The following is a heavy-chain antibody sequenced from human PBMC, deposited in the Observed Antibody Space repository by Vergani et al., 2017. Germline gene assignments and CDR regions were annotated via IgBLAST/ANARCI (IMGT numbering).Heavy chain of an antibody. D-gene: IGHD3-3*01. CDR3: AGVAASYDFWKYGMDV. V-gene: IGHV1-18*01. CDR1: GYTFTSYG. Sequence: QVQLVQSGAEVKKPGASVKVSCKASGYTFTSYGISWVRQAPGQGLEWMGWISAYNGNTNYAQKLQGRVTMTTDTSTSTAYMELRSLGSDDTAVYYCAGVAASYDFWKYGMDVWGQGTTVTVSS. J-gene: IGHJ6*02. CDR2: ISAYNGNT.